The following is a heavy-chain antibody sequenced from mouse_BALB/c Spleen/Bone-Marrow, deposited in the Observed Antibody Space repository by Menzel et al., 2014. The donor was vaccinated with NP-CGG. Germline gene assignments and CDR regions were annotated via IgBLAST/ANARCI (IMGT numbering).Heavy chain of an antibody. CDR1: GFNIKDSY. CDR3: APYSNYGGEY. D-gene: IGHD2-5*01. CDR2: IDPENGDT. J-gene: IGHJ4*01. Sequence: EVQLQQSGAELVRSGASVKLSCTGSGFNIKDSYIHWVKQRPGQGLEWIGWIDPENGDTEYAPKFQGKATMTADTSSNTASLQLSSLTSEDTAVYYSAPYSNYGGEYWGHRTPLSVSS. V-gene: IGHV14-4*02.